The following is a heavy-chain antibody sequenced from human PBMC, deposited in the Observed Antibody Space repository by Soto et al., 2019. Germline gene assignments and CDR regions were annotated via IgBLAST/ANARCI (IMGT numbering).Heavy chain of an antibody. J-gene: IGHJ4*02. V-gene: IGHV4-39*01. Sequence: QLQLQESGPGLVKPSETLSLTCTVSGGSISSSSYYWGWIRQPPGKGLEWIGSIYYSGSTYYNPSLKSRVTISVDTAKNQFSLKLSSVTAADTAVYYCAGVVAATRVDYWGQGTLVTVSS. CDR2: IYYSGST. CDR1: GGSISSSSYY. CDR3: AGVVAATRVDY. D-gene: IGHD2-15*01.